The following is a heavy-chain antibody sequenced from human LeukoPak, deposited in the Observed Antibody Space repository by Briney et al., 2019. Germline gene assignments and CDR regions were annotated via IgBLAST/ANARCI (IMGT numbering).Heavy chain of an antibody. CDR2: IKQDGSEK. D-gene: IGHD6-19*01. CDR1: GFTFSSYW. CDR3: ARDSGIAVAGTAANDAFDV. J-gene: IGHJ3*01. V-gene: IGHV3-7*01. Sequence: GGSLRLSCAASGFTFSSYWMSWVRQAPGKGLEWVANIKQDGSEKYYADSVKGRFTISRDNAKNSLYLQMNSLRAEDTAVYYCARDSGIAVAGTAANDAFDVWGQGTMVTVSS.